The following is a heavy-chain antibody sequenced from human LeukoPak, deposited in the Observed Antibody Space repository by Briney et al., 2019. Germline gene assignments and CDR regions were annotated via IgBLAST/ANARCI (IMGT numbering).Heavy chain of an antibody. V-gene: IGHV1-69*13. CDR3: ARGVRREPFDY. J-gene: IGHJ4*02. Sequence: VKVSCKASGGTFSSYAISWVRQAPGQGLEWMGRIIPIFGTANYAQKFQSRVTITTDESTSTAYMELSSLRSEDTAVYYCARGVRREPFDYWGQGTLVTVSS. D-gene: IGHD1-14*01. CDR2: IIPIFGTA. CDR1: GGTFSSYA.